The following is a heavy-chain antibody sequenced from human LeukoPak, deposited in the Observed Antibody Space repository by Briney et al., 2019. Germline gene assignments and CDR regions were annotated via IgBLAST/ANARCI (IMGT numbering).Heavy chain of an antibody. CDR3: AKETPGEYYFDY. D-gene: IGHD3-16*01. J-gene: IGHJ4*02. V-gene: IGHV3-21*04. CDR1: GFTFSSYS. CDR2: ISSSSSYI. Sequence: GGSLRLSCAASGFTFSSYSMNWVRQAPGKGLEWVSSISSSSSYIYYADSVKGRFTISRDNSKNTLYLQMNSLRAEDTAVYYCAKETPGEYYFDYWGQGTLVTVSS.